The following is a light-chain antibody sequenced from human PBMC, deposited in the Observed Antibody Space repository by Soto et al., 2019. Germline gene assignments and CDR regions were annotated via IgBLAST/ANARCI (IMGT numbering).Light chain of an antibody. CDR3: QQYCDSLPVT. CDR1: QTVTSSN. CDR2: GPS. J-gene: IGKJ3*01. Sequence: EFVLTQAPDTLSMPPGERATLSCRASQTVTSSNVAWYQQKPGQAPRPLVYGPSTKATGVPDRFSGSGSGTDFTLTIGRLGPEDFAVDYCQQYCDSLPVTFGPGTKVEIK. V-gene: IGKV3-20*01.